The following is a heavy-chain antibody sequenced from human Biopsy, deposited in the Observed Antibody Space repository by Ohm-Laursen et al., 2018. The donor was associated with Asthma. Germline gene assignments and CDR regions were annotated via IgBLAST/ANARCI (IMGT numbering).Heavy chain of an antibody. CDR2: ITPFYGTA. J-gene: IGHJ4*02. Sequence: SSVKVSCKASGGTFSTFGISWVRQAPGQGLEWMGRITPFYGTATYAQNFQDRLTLTADESTSTAYMELSSLRSEDTAVYFCARDYDGDYVQRHLPLAYWGQGTLVTVSS. CDR3: ARDYDGDYVQRHLPLAY. CDR1: GGTFSTFG. V-gene: IGHV1-69*15. D-gene: IGHD4-17*01.